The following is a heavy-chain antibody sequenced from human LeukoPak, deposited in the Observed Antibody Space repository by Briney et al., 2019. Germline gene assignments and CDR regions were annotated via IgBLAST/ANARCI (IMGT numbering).Heavy chain of an antibody. CDR3: AREGGRDRPDY. Sequence: ASVKVSCKASGGTFSSYAISWVRQAPGQGLEWMGGIIPILGTANYAQKFQGRVTITADESTSTAYMELSSLRSEDTAVYYCAREGGRDRPDYWGQGTLVTVSS. CDR1: GGTFSSYA. CDR2: IIPILGTA. V-gene: IGHV1-69*13. J-gene: IGHJ4*02. D-gene: IGHD1-26*01.